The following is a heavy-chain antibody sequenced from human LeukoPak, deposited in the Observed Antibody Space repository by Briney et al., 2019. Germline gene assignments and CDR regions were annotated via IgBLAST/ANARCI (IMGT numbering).Heavy chain of an antibody. Sequence: SETLSLTCTVSGGSISSYYWSWIRQPAGKGLEWIGRIYTSGSTNYNPSLKSRVTMSVDTSKIQFSLKLSSVTAADTAVHYCARDPECKGYYYMDVWGKGTTVTVSS. CDR3: ARDPECKGYYYMDV. CDR2: IYTSGST. V-gene: IGHV4-4*07. CDR1: GGSISSYY. J-gene: IGHJ6*03.